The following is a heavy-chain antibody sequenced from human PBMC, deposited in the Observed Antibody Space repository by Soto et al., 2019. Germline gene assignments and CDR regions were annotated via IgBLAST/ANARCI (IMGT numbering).Heavy chain of an antibody. V-gene: IGHV3-74*01. J-gene: IGHJ6*02. CDR2: IKFDGSTT. Sequence: EVQVVESGGGLVQPGGSLRLSCVASGFTFSTYWMHWVRQAPGKGLVWVSRIKFDGSTTSYADSVKGRFTFSRDNAKNTVYLQMNSLRAEDTGEYYCAREIRNYYWVDVWGQGTTVTVSS. CDR3: AREIRNYYWVDV. CDR1: GFTFSTYW. D-gene: IGHD5-18*01.